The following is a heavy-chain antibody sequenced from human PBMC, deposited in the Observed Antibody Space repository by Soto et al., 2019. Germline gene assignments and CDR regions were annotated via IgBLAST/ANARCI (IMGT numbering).Heavy chain of an antibody. CDR1: GGTFSSYT. J-gene: IGHJ6*03. V-gene: IGHV1-69*08. CDR2: IIPILGIA. Sequence: QVQLVQSGAEVKKPGSSVKVSCKASGGTFSSYTISWVRQAPGQGLEWMGRIIPILGIAKYAQKFQGRVTITADKSTSTAYMELSSLRSEDTAVYYCAREQQLDYYYMDVWGKGTTVTVSS. D-gene: IGHD6-13*01. CDR3: AREQQLDYYYMDV.